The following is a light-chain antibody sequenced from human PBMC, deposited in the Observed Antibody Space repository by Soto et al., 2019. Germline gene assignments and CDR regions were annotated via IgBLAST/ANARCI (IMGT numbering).Light chain of an antibody. CDR2: GAS. CDR3: QQYGSSPET. CDR1: QSVSSSY. V-gene: IGKV3-20*01. Sequence: EIVLTQSPGTLSLSPGERATLSCRASQSVSSSYLAWYQQKPGQAPRLLIYGASSRATGIPDRFSGSGSGTDFTLIISRLEPEDVAEYYCQQYGSSPETFGHGTKVEIK. J-gene: IGKJ1*01.